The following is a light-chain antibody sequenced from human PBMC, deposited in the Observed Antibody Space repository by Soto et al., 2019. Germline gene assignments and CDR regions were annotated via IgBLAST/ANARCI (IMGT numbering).Light chain of an antibody. Sequence: DIQMTQSPVSLSASVGDRVTITCRASQSISSWLAWYQQKPGKAPKLLIYDASSLESGVPSRFSGSGSGTEFTLTISSLQPDDFATYYCQQYNSYSPWTFGQGTKVEIK. CDR2: DAS. J-gene: IGKJ1*01. V-gene: IGKV1-5*01. CDR3: QQYNSYSPWT. CDR1: QSISSW.